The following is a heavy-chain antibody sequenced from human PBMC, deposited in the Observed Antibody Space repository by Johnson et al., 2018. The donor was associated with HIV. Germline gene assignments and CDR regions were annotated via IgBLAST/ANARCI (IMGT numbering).Heavy chain of an antibody. J-gene: IGHJ3*02. V-gene: IGHV3-30-3*01. CDR1: GFTFSSYA. D-gene: IGHD2-21*02. CDR2: ISYDGNNK. CDR3: ARSPASRVGDSFAFDI. Sequence: VQLVEFGGGVVQPGRSLRLSCAASGFTFSSYAMHWVRQAPGKGLEWVAVISYDGNNKYYADSVKGRFTISRDNSKNTLYLQVNSLKTEDTTVYYCARSPASRVGDSFAFDIWGQGTMVTVSS.